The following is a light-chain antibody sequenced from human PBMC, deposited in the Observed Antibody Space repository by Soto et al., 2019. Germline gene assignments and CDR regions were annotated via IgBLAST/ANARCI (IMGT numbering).Light chain of an antibody. V-gene: IGLV4-69*01. CDR3: QTWDTGVQV. Sequence: QSVLTQSPSASASLGASVKLTCTLSSGHINYAVAWHQQQPEKGPRYLMKLNSDGSHRKGDGIPDRFSGSSFGAERYLSISSLQSDDEADYYCQTWDTGVQVFGGGTKLTVL. CDR1: SGHINYA. J-gene: IGLJ3*02. CDR2: LNSDGSH.